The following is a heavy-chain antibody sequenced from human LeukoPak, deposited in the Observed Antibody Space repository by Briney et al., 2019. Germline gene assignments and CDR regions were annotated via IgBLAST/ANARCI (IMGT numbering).Heavy chain of an antibody. Sequence: SETLSLTCTVSGGSISSYYWNWIRQPPGRGLEWIGYIYYSGSTYYNPSLKSRVTISVDTSKNQFSLKLSSVTAADTAVYYCAGGLWSTYYFDYWGQGTLVTVSS. V-gene: IGHV4-59*08. CDR2: IYYSGST. CDR1: GGSISSYY. CDR3: AGGLWSTYYFDY. J-gene: IGHJ4*02. D-gene: IGHD5-18*01.